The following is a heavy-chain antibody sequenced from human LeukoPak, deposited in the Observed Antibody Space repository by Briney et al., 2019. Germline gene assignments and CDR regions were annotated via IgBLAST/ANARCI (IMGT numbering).Heavy chain of an antibody. CDR3: AKDYGYSSRWYDY. J-gene: IGHJ4*02. D-gene: IGHD6-13*01. V-gene: IGHV3-9*01. CDR1: GFTFNDYG. Sequence: GGSLRLSCAASGFTFNDYGMHWVRQAPGKGLEWVSSIRSNSANVVYADSVKGRFTISRDNAKNSLYLQMNSLRAEDTALYYCAKDYGYSSRWYDYWGQATLVTVSS. CDR2: IRSNSANV.